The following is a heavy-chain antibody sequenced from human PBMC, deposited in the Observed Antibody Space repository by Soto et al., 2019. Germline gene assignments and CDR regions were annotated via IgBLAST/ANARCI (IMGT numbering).Heavy chain of an antibody. CDR1: GGTFSSYA. CDR3: ARSINTVYGMDV. Sequence: ASVKVSCKASGGTFSSYAISWVRQAPGQGLEWMGGIIPIFGTANYAQKFQGRVTITADKSTSTAYIELSRLRSEDTAVYYCARSINTVYGMDVWGQGTTVTVSS. CDR2: IIPIFGTA. J-gene: IGHJ6*02. D-gene: IGHD2-2*02. V-gene: IGHV1-69*06.